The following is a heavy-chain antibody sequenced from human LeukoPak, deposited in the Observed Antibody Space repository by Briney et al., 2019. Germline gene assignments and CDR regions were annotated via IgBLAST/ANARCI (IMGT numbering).Heavy chain of an antibody. D-gene: IGHD3-22*01. CDR2: ISDTKRGGTT. CDR1: GFIFSDYA. V-gene: IGHV3-23*01. CDR3: AKVPNYYDTTTYDG. J-gene: IGHJ4*02. Sequence: SGGSLRLSCAASGFIFSDYAMSWVRQAPGKGLEWVSAISDTKRGGTTYYAGSVEGRFTISRDTSKNTLYLQMSSLRVEDTAVYYCAKVPNYYDTTTYDGWGQGTLVAVSS.